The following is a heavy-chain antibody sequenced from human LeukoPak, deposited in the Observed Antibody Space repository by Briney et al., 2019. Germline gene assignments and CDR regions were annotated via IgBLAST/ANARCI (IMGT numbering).Heavy chain of an antibody. Sequence: GGSLRLSCAVSGFSFNTYWMTWVRQAPGKGLQWVASINKDGTEKYYVDSVKGRFTISRDNAKNSLYLQMNSLRAEDTAVYYCARVDRPYYYDSSGYFDYWGQGTLVTVSS. CDR3: ARVDRPYYYDSSGYFDY. CDR1: GFSFNTYW. D-gene: IGHD3-22*01. V-gene: IGHV3-7*01. J-gene: IGHJ4*02. CDR2: INKDGTEK.